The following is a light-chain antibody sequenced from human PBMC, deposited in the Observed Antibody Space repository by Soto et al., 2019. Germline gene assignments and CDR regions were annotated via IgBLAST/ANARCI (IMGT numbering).Light chain of an antibody. CDR3: ETWDNDTRV. J-gene: IGLJ2*01. V-gene: IGLV4-60*03. CDR1: SDHNNYI. CDR2: VEASGTY. Sequence: QSVLTQSSSASASLGSSVKLTCTLSSDHNNYILAWHQQHPGKAPRFLMTVEASGTYNKGSGIPDRFSGSSSGADRYLTISNLQSEDEAQYYCETWDNDTRVFGGGTKLTVL.